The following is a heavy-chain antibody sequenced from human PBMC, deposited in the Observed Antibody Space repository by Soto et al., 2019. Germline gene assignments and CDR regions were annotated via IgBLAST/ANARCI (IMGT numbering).Heavy chain of an antibody. Sequence: QVQLVQSGAEVKKPGSSVKVSCKASGGTFSSYTISWVRQAPGQGLEWMGRIIPSLGIANYAQKFQGRVTITADKSTSTAYMELSSLRSEDTAVYYCASSSSRSGYGMDVWGQGTTVTVSS. CDR3: ASSSSRSGYGMDV. V-gene: IGHV1-69*02. CDR2: IIPSLGIA. CDR1: GGTFSSYT. J-gene: IGHJ6*02. D-gene: IGHD6-13*01.